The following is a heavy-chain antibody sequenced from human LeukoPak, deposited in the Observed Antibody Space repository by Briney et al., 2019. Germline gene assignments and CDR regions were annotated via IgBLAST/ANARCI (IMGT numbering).Heavy chain of an antibody. CDR1: GFTFSSYA. CDR3: AKYDSGSTIFYFDY. Sequence: PGGSLRLSCAAPGFTFSSYAMSWVRQAPEKGLEWVSAISGSGGSTYYADSVKGRFTISRDNSKNTLYLQMKSLRAEDAAVYYCAKYDSGSTIFYFDYWGQGTLVTVSS. D-gene: IGHD3-10*01. J-gene: IGHJ4*02. V-gene: IGHV3-23*01. CDR2: ISGSGGST.